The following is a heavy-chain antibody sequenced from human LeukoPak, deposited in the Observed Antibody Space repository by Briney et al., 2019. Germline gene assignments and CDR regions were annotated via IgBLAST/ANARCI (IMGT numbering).Heavy chain of an antibody. Sequence: GESLKISCKGSGYSFTTYWIGWVRQMPGKGLEWMGIIYPGDSDTRYSPSFQGQVTISADKSISTAYLQWSSLKASDTAMYYCARGGYCSGGSCYADAFDIWGQGTMVTVSS. D-gene: IGHD2-15*01. CDR2: IYPGDSDT. CDR1: GYSFTTYW. V-gene: IGHV5-51*01. CDR3: ARGGYCSGGSCYADAFDI. J-gene: IGHJ3*02.